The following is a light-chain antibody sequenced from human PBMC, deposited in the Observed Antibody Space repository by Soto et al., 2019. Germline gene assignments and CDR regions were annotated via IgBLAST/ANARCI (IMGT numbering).Light chain of an antibody. CDR1: SSDVGGYNY. Sequence: QSALTQPASVSGSPGQWITISRTGTSSDVGGYNYVSWYQQHPGKAPKLMIYDVTNRPSGVSYRLSGSKSGNTASLTISGLQAEDEADYYCSSYTTTSAVAFGGGTKLTVL. J-gene: IGLJ2*01. CDR3: SSYTTTSAVA. CDR2: DVT. V-gene: IGLV2-14*03.